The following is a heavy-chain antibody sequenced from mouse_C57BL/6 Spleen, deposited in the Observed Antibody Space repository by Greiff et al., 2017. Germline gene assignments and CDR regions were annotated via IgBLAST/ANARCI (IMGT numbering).Heavy chain of an antibody. Sequence: EVKLVESGGDLVKPGGSLTLSCAASGFTFSSYGMSWVRQTPDKRLEWVATISSGGSYTYYPDSVKGRFTISRDNAKNTLYLQMSSLKSEDTAMYYCARRGGNYEGYFDVWGTGTTVTVAS. CDR1: GFTFSSYG. V-gene: IGHV5-6*02. J-gene: IGHJ1*03. CDR3: ARRGGNYEGYFDV. CDR2: ISSGGSYT. D-gene: IGHD2-1*01.